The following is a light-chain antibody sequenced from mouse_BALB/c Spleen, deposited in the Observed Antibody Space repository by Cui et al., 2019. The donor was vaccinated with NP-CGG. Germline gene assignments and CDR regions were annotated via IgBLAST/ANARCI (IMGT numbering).Light chain of an antibody. Sequence: QAVVTPESALPTTPGETVTLTCRSSTGAVRTSNYANGVQEKPDHLFTGLIGGTNNRAPGVPARFSGSLIGDKAALTITGAQTEDEAIYSCALCYSNHWVFGGGTKLTVL. CDR3: ALCYSNHWV. V-gene: IGLV1*01. J-gene: IGLJ1*01. CDR1: TGAVRTSNY. CDR2: GTN.